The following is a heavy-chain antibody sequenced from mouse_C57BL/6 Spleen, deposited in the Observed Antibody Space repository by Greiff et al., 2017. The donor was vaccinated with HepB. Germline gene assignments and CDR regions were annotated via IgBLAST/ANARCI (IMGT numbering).Heavy chain of an antibody. V-gene: IGHV1-26*01. CDR3: ARLGGSSPCYYAMDY. CDR2: INPNNGGT. CDR1: GYTFTDYY. D-gene: IGHD1-1*01. J-gene: IGHJ4*01. Sequence: EVQLQQSGPELVKPGASVKISCKASGYTFTDYYMNWVKQSHGKSLEWIGDINPNNGGTSYNQKFKGKATLTVDKSSSTAYMELRSLTSEDSAVYYCARLGGSSPCYYAMDYWGQGTSVTVSS.